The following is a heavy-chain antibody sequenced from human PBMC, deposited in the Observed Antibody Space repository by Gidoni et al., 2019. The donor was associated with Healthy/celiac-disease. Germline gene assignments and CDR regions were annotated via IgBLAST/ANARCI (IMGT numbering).Heavy chain of an antibody. CDR2: ISWNSGSI. CDR3: AKDISHDYGDYMAPGYFDY. V-gene: IGHV3-9*01. D-gene: IGHD4-17*01. Sequence: YGISWNSGSIGYADSVKGRFTISRDNAKNSLYLQMNSLRAEDTALYYCAKDISHDYGDYMAPGYFDYWGQGTLVTVSS. J-gene: IGHJ4*02.